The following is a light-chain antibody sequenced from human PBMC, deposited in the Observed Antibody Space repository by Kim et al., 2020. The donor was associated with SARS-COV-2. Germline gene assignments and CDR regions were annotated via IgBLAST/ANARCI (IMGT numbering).Light chain of an antibody. CDR2: VAS. V-gene: IGKV1-27*01. CDR3: QKYNVAPWT. Sequence: DVQMTQSPSALSASVGDRVTITCRASQDIGIFLTWYQQKPGQVPRLLIYVASALQSGVPSRFSGSGSGTDFTLTISNLQPEDVGTYYCQKYNVAPWTFGQGTKVDIK. J-gene: IGKJ1*01. CDR1: QDIGIF.